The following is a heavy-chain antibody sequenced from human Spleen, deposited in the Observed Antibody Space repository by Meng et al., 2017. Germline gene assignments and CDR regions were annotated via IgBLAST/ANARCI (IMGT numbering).Heavy chain of an antibody. Sequence: ASVKVACKASGYTFTSYAMHWVRQATGQRLEWMGWINTGSGDTKYSQKFQDRVTITRDTSASTAYMELTSLRSEDTAVYYCARYSRSVQPWGQGTLVTVPS. CDR3: ARYSRSVQP. CDR2: INTGSGDT. D-gene: IGHD6-13*01. CDR1: GYTFTSYA. J-gene: IGHJ5*02. V-gene: IGHV1-3*04.